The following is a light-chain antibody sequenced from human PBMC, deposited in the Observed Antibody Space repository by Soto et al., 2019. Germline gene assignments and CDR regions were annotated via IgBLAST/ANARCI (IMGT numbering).Light chain of an antibody. CDR2: DVS. J-gene: IGLJ1*01. Sequence: QSVLTQPRSMSGSPGQSVTISCAGTSSDLGGYNYVAWYQQHPDKAPKLMIYDVSKRPSGVPDRFSGSKSGNTASLTISGLQAEDEADYYCCSYAGSYPYVFGTGTKVTVL. CDR1: SSDLGGYNY. V-gene: IGLV2-11*02. CDR3: CSYAGSYPYV.